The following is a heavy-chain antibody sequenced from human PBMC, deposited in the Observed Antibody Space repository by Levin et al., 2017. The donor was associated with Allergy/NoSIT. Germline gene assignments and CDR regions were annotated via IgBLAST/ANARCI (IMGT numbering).Heavy chain of an antibody. CDR3: ARDPVGSSGPFDI. CDR2: ISYDGSNK. J-gene: IGHJ3*02. D-gene: IGHD6-6*01. Sequence: GGSLRLSCAASGFTFSSYAMHWVRQAPGKGLEWVAVISYDGSNKYYADSVKGRFTISRDNSKNTLYLQMNSLRAEDTAVYYCARDPVGSSGPFDIWGQGTMVTVSS. V-gene: IGHV3-30-3*01. CDR1: GFTFSSYA.